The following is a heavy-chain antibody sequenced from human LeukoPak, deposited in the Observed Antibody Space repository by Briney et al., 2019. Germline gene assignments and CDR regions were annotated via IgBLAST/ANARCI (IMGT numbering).Heavy chain of an antibody. Sequence: PSETLSLTCTVSGGSISSYYWSWIRQPPGKGLEWIGYIYYSGSTNYNPSLKSRVTISVDTSKNQFSLKLSSVTAADTAVYYCARWEAAAAGYYFDYWGQGTLVTVSS. CDR2: IYYSGST. D-gene: IGHD6-13*01. CDR1: GGSISSYY. CDR3: ARWEAAAAGYYFDY. V-gene: IGHV4-59*01. J-gene: IGHJ4*02.